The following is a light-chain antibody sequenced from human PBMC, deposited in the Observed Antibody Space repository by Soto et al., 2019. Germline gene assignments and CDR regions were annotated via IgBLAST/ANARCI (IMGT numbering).Light chain of an antibody. J-gene: IGKJ1*01. Sequence: EIVLTQSPGTLSLSPGERATLSCRASQSVSSSYLAWYQQKPGQAPRLLIYGASSRATGIPDRFSGSGSGTDFTLTISRLEPEDVAVYYCQQYGSSPSWEFGQGTKVEIK. CDR1: QSVSSSY. CDR2: GAS. CDR3: QQYGSSPSWE. V-gene: IGKV3-20*01.